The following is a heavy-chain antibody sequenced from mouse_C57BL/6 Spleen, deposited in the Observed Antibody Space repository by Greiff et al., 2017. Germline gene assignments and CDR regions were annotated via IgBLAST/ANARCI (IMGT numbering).Heavy chain of an antibody. CDR3: ARAPGQGWFAY. D-gene: IGHD3-2*02. V-gene: IGHV1-59*01. J-gene: IGHJ3*01. Sequence: VQLQQSGAELVRPGTSVTLSCTASGYTFTSYWMHWVKQRPGQGLEWIGVIDPSDSYTNYNQKFKGQATLTVDPSSSTAYMLLSSLTSEDSAVYDGARAPGQGWFAYWGQGTLVTVSA. CDR1: GYTFTSYW. CDR2: IDPSDSYT.